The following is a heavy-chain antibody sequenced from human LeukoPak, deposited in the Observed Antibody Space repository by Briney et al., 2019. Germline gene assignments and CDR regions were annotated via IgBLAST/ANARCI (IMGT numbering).Heavy chain of an antibody. V-gene: IGHV4-61*02. J-gene: IGHJ2*01. Sequence: SQTLSLTCTVSGGSISSGKYYWSWIRQPAGEGLEWIGRIYTSGSTNYNPSLKSRVTMSVDTSKKQFSLKLSSVTAADTAVYYCARLTSSWYQDWYFDLWGRGTLVTVSS. D-gene: IGHD6-13*01. CDR3: ARLTSSWYQDWYFDL. CDR1: GGSISSGKYY. CDR2: IYTSGST.